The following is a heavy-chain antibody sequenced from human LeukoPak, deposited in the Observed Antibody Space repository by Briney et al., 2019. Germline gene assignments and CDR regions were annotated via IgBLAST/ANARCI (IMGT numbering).Heavy chain of an antibody. CDR2: IYYSGDT. CDR1: TGSISNSSYY. V-gene: IGHV4-39*07. D-gene: IGHD4-17*01. CDR3: AREVNYGDYGDNAFDI. J-gene: IGHJ3*02. Sequence: SETLSLTCTVSTGSISNSSYYWGWFRQPPGKGLEWIGSIYYSGDTYSTPSLKSRVTISLDTTNNQFSLRLSSVTAADTAVYYCAREVNYGDYGDNAFDIWGQGTMVTVSS.